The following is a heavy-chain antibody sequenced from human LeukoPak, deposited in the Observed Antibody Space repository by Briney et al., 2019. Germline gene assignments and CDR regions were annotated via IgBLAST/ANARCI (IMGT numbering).Heavy chain of an antibody. Sequence: PGGSLRLSCAASGFTFSSTWMNWVRQGPGKGLEWVSRITSDGSSTIYADSVKGRFTISRDNSKNSLYLQMNSLRAEDTAVYYCAREEDHIDSSGYYLSAFDMWGQGTMVTVSS. CDR3: AREEDHIDSSGYYLSAFDM. D-gene: IGHD3-22*01. J-gene: IGHJ3*02. V-gene: IGHV3-74*01. CDR1: GFTFSSTW. CDR2: ITSDGSST.